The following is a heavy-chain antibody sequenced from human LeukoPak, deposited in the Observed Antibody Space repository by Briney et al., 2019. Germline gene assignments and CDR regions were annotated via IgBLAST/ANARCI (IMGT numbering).Heavy chain of an antibody. CDR2: ISYDGSNK. CDR3: ASTRRGAAALDY. CDR1: GFTFSSYG. J-gene: IGHJ4*02. V-gene: IGHV3-30*03. Sequence: GGSLRLSCAASGFTFSSYGMHWVRQAPGKGLEWVAVISYDGSNKYYADSVKGRFTISRDNSKNTLYLQMNSLRAEDTAVYYCASTRRGAAALDYWGQGTLVTVSS. D-gene: IGHD6-13*01.